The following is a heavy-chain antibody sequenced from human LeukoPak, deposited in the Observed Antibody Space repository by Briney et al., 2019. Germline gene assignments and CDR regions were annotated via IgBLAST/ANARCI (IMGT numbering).Heavy chain of an antibody. D-gene: IGHD1-26*01. CDR2: IIPIFGTA. Sequence: SVKVSCKASGGTFSSYAISWVRQAPGQGLEWMGGIIPIFGTANYAQKFQGRVTITADESASTAYMELSSLRSEDTAVYYCARDSQKWELRYYFDYWGQGTLVTVSS. CDR3: ARDSQKWELRYYFDY. V-gene: IGHV1-69*01. CDR1: GGTFSSYA. J-gene: IGHJ4*02.